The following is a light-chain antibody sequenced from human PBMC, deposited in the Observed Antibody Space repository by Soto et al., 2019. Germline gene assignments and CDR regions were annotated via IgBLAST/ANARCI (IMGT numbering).Light chain of an antibody. CDR1: SSNIGAGYD. CDR2: DST. V-gene: IGLV1-40*01. J-gene: IGLJ2*01. CDR3: QSYDSSLTVVV. Sequence: QSVRTQPPSVSGAPGQRVTISCTGGSSNIGAGYDVQWYQQFPGTVPKLLIYDSTNRPSGVPDRFSGSKSDTSASLAITGLQAEDEADYYCQSYDSSLTVVVFGGGTKLTVL.